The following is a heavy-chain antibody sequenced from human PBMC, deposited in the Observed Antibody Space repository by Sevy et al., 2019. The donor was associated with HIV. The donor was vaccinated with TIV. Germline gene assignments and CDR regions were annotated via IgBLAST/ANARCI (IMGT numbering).Heavy chain of an antibody. CDR3: ARDSTTRPRVLDY. V-gene: IGHV4-59*01. Sequence: SETVSLTCSVSGDSISSYFWTWVRQSPGKGVEWIGNVYFTGNTDYSPSLKSRVTLSLDTSKSQFSLTLKSVTAADTAIYFCARDSTTRPRVLDYWGQGTLVTVSS. J-gene: IGHJ4*02. CDR2: VYFTGNT. CDR1: GDSISSYF. D-gene: IGHD1-1*01.